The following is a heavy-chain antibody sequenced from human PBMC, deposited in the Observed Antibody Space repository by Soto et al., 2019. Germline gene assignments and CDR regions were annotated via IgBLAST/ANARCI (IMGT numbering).Heavy chain of an antibody. CDR1: GGTFSSYA. Sequence: QVQLVQSGAAVKKPGSSVKVSCKASGGTFSSYAISWVRQAPGQGLEWMGGIIPIFGTANYAQKFQGRVTITADESTSTAYVELRSLGAEDKAVDYGARGYSGSWAYYFDYWGQGTLVTVSS. CDR2: IIPIFGTA. D-gene: IGHD6-13*01. V-gene: IGHV1-69*12. CDR3: ARGYSGSWAYYFDY. J-gene: IGHJ4*02.